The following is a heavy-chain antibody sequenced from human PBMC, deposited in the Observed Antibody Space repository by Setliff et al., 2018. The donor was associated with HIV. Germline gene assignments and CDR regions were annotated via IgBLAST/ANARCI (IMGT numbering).Heavy chain of an antibody. Sequence: GGSLRLSCAASGFTFSSYWMSWVRQAPGKGLEWVANIKQYGSEKYYVDSVKGRFTISRDNAKNSLYLQMNSLRAEDTAVYYCAKDAGDYPRYFEHWGQGTLVTVSS. J-gene: IGHJ4*02. CDR1: GFTFSSYW. CDR2: IKQYGSEK. CDR3: AKDAGDYPRYFEH. V-gene: IGHV3-7*01. D-gene: IGHD3-9*01.